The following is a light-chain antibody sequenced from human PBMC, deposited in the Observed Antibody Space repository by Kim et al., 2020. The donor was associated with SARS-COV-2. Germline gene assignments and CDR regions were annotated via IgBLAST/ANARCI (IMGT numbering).Light chain of an antibody. CDR1: SSDVGGYNY. V-gene: IGLV2-8*01. Sequence: GQAGTITCTGTSSDVGGYNYVSWYQQHPGKAPKLMIYEVSKRPSGGPDRFSGSKSGNTASLTVSGLQAEDEADYYCSSYAGSNNLVFGGGTQLTVL. CDR3: SSYAGSNNLV. CDR2: EVS. J-gene: IGLJ2*01.